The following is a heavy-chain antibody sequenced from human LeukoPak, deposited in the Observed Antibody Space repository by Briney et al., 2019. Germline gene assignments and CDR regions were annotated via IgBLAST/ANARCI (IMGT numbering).Heavy chain of an antibody. D-gene: IGHD6-19*01. CDR3: AGIFSSGWYLFY. V-gene: IGHV1-2*02. CDR1: GYTFTGYY. J-gene: IGHJ4*02. CDR2: IHPNSGGT. Sequence: ASVKVSCKASGYTFTGYYMHWVRQAPGQGLEWMGWIHPNSGGTNYAQKFQGRVTMTRDTSISTAYMELSRLRSDDTAVYYCAGIFSSGWYLFYWGQGTLVTVSS.